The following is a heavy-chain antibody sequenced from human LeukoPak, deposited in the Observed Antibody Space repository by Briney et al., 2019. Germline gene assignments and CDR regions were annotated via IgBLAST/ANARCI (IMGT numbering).Heavy chain of an antibody. CDR3: ATTGIAAAGTFGY. Sequence: ASVTVSCKASGYTFTSYDINWVRQATGQGLEWMGWMNPNSGNTGYAQKFQGRVTITRNTSISTAYMELSSLRSEDTAVYYCATTGIAAAGTFGYWGQGTLVTVSS. D-gene: IGHD6-13*01. V-gene: IGHV1-8*03. J-gene: IGHJ4*02. CDR2: MNPNSGNT. CDR1: GYTFTSYD.